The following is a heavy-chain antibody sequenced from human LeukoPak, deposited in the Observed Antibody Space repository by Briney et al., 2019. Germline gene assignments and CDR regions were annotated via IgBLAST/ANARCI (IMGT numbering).Heavy chain of an antibody. CDR3: AKGRDKYQLLSKNWFDP. D-gene: IGHD2-2*01. Sequence: NPGGSLRLSCAASGFTFDDYAMHWVRQAPGKGLEWVSGISWNSGSIGYADSVKGRFTISRDNAKNSLYLQMNSLRAEDTALYYCAKGRDKYQLLSKNWFDPWGQGTLVTVSS. CDR1: GFTFDDYA. CDR2: ISWNSGSI. V-gene: IGHV3-9*01. J-gene: IGHJ5*02.